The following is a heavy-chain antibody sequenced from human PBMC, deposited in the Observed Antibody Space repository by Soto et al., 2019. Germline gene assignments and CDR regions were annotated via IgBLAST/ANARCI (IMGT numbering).Heavy chain of an antibody. CDR1: GGSISSYY. D-gene: IGHD6-13*01. Sequence: SETLSLTCTVSGGSISSYYWSWIRQPPGKGLEWIGYIYYSGSTNYNPSLKSRVTISVDTSKNQFSLKLSSVTAADTAVYYCARRIRYSSSWYLDYWGQGTLVTVSS. V-gene: IGHV4-59*01. J-gene: IGHJ4*02. CDR3: ARRIRYSSSWYLDY. CDR2: IYYSGST.